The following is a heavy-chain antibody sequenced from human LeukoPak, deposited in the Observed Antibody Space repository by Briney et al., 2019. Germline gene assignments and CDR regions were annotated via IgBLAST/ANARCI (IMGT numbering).Heavy chain of an antibody. CDR2: IYTSGST. CDR3: AREQWGYCSSTSCNYYYYMDV. Sequence: PSETLSLTCTVSGGSISSYNWSWIRQPAGKGLEWIGRIYTSGSTNYNPSLKSRVAMSVDTSKNQFSLKLSSVTAADTAVYYCAREQWGYCSSTSCNYYYYMDVWGKGTTVTVSS. J-gene: IGHJ6*03. V-gene: IGHV4-4*07. D-gene: IGHD2-2*01. CDR1: GGSISSYN.